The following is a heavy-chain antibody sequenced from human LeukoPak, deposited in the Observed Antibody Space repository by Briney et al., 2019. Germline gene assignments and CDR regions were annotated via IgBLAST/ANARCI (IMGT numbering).Heavy chain of an antibody. J-gene: IGHJ6*03. CDR2: IIPIFGTA. V-gene: IGHV1-69*05. CDR3: ARATVPAAATDYYYYYYMDV. Sequence: ASVKVSGKASGGTFSSYAISWVRQAPGQGLGWMGGIIPIFGTANYAQKFQGRVTITTDESTSTAYMELSSLRSEDTAVYYCARATVPAAATDYYYYYYMDVWGKGTTVTVSS. D-gene: IGHD2-2*01. CDR1: GGTFSSYA.